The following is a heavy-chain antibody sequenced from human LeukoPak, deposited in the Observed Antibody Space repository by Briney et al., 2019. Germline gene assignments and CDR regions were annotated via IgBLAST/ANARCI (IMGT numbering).Heavy chain of an antibody. CDR1: GGSISSYY. CDR3: ARHPYCSSTSCYSWFDP. CDR2: IYTSGST. D-gene: IGHD2-2*01. J-gene: IGHJ5*02. V-gene: IGHV4-4*09. Sequence: PSETLSLTCTVSGGSISSYYWSWIRQPPGKGLEWIAYIYTSGSTNYNPSLKSRVTISVDTSKNQFSLKLSSVTAADTAVYYCARHPYCSSTSCYSWFDPWGQGTLVTVSS.